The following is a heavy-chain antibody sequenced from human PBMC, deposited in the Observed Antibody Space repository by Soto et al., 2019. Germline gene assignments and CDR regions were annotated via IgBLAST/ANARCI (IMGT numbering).Heavy chain of an antibody. D-gene: IGHD3-22*01. CDR1: GGTFSSYT. Sequence: QVQLVQSGAEVKKPGSSVKVSCKASGGTFSSYTISWVRQAPGQGLEWMGRIIPILGIANYAQKFQGRVTITAYKSTSTAYMELSSLRSEDTAVYYCAREDYYDSSGYSNLPDWGQGTLVTVSS. CDR2: IIPILGIA. CDR3: AREDYYDSSGYSNLPD. V-gene: IGHV1-69*08. J-gene: IGHJ4*02.